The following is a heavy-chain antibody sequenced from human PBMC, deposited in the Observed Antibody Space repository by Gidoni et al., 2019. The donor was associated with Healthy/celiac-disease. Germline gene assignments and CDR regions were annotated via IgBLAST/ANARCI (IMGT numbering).Heavy chain of an antibody. Sequence: EVQLVESGGGLVQPGGSLRLSCAASGFTFSSYWMSWVRQAPGKGLGWVANIKQDGSEKYYVDSVKGRFTISRDNAKNSLYLQMNSLRAEDTAVYYCARGPGGWLRYPKAYWYFDLWGRGTLVTVSS. V-gene: IGHV3-7*01. CDR3: ARGPGGWLRYPKAYWYFDL. CDR2: IKQDGSEK. D-gene: IGHD5-12*01. CDR1: GFTFSSYW. J-gene: IGHJ2*01.